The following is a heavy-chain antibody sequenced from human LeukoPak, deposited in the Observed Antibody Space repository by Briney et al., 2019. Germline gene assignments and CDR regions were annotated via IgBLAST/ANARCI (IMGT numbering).Heavy chain of an antibody. Sequence: PGGSLRLSCAASGFTVSSNYMSWVRQAPGKGLEWVSVIYSGGSTYYADSVKGRFTISRDNSKNTLYLQMNSLRAEDTAVYYCASRVVVPYGMDVWGQGTTVTVSS. V-gene: IGHV3-66*01. D-gene: IGHD3-22*01. CDR3: ASRVVVPYGMDV. CDR1: GFTVSSNY. CDR2: IYSGGST. J-gene: IGHJ6*02.